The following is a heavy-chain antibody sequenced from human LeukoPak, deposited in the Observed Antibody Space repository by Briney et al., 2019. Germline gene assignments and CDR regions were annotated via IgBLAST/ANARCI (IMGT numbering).Heavy chain of an antibody. CDR1: GGSISNYY. D-gene: IGHD1-1*01. CDR3: ARDWNWFDP. CDR2: FYTSGRT. V-gene: IGHV4-4*07. J-gene: IGHJ5*02. Sequence: SETLSLTCTVSGGSISNYYWSWIRQPAGKGLEWIGRFYTSGRTIYNPSLKSRVTISGDKSKNQFSLNLSPVTAADTAVYYCARDWNWFDPWGQGTLVTVSS.